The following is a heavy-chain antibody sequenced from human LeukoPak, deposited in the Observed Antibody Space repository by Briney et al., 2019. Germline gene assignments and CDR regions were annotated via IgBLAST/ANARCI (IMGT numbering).Heavy chain of an antibody. CDR2: IYTSGST. Sequence: SETLSLTCTVSGGSISSGSYYWSWIRQPAGKGLEWIGRIYTSGSTNYNPSLKSRVTISVDTSKNQFSLKLSSVTAADTAVYYCARDYGGGFGYWGQGTLVTVSS. D-gene: IGHD2-21*01. J-gene: IGHJ4*02. V-gene: IGHV4-61*02. CDR3: ARDYGGGFGY. CDR1: GGSISSGSYY.